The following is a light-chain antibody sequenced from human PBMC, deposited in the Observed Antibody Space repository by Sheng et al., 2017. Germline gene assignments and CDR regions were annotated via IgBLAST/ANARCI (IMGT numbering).Light chain of an antibody. V-gene: IGKV3-15*01. Sequence: EIVMTQSPATLSVSPGERATLSCRASQSVSSKLAWYQQKPGQAPRLLIYGASTRATGIPARFSGSGSGTEFTLTISSLQSEDFAVYYCHQYGDSPGTFGQGTK. CDR1: QSVSSK. CDR3: HQYGDSPGT. CDR2: GAS. J-gene: IGKJ2*01.